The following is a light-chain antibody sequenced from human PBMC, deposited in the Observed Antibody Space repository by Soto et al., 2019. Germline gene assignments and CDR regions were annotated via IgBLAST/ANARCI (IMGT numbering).Light chain of an antibody. CDR1: QGLRND. J-gene: IGKJ2*01. CDR2: AAS. CDR3: LQDYIYTPT. V-gene: IGKV1-6*01. Sequence: AIQMTQSPSSLSASVGDRVTITCRASQGLRNDLGWYQQKPGKDPKLLIYAASSLETGVPSRFSGSGSGTDFPLTISSLQPEDFATYYCLQDYIYTPTFGQGTKLEIK.